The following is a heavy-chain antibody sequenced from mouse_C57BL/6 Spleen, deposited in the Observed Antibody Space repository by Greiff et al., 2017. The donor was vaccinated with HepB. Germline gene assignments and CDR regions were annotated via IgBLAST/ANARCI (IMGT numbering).Heavy chain of an antibody. V-gene: IGHV1-55*01. CDR3: ARHYYGSSYPFDY. CDR2: IYPGSGST. D-gene: IGHD1-1*01. CDR1: GYTFTSYW. J-gene: IGHJ2*01. Sequence: QVQLQQPGAELVKPGASVKMSCKASGYTFTSYWITWVKQRPGQGLEWIGDIYPGSGSTNYNETFKSKATLTVDTSSSTAYMQLSSLTSEDSAVYYCARHYYGSSYPFDYWGQGTTLTVSS.